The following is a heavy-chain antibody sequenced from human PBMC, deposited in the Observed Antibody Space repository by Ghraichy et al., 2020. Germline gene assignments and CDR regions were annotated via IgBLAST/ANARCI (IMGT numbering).Heavy chain of an antibody. CDR2: IYHSGST. V-gene: IGHV4-4*02. J-gene: IGHJ4*02. CDR3: ARVDSSGWDPFVY. Sequence: SETLSLTCAVSGGSISSSNWWSWVRQPPGKGLEWIGEIYHSGSTNYNPSLKSRVTISVDKSKNQFSLKLSSVTAADTAVYYCARVDSSGWDPFVYWGQGTLVTVSS. D-gene: IGHD6-19*01. CDR1: GGSISSSNW.